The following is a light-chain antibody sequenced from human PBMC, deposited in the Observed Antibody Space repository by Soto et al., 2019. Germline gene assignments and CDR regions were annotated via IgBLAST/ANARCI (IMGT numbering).Light chain of an antibody. J-gene: IGKJ1*01. CDR3: QQYGASPVT. V-gene: IGKV3-20*01. CDR1: QSVNSY. CDR2: DAS. Sequence: EIVMTQSPGTLSLSPGERATLSCRASQSVNSYLAWYQQKPGQAPRLLISDASDRATGIPDRFSGSGSGTDFTLTISRLVPEDFAVYYCQQYGASPVTFGQGTKVDIK.